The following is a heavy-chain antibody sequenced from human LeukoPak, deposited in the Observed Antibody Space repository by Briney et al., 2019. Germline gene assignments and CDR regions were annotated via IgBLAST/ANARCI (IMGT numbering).Heavy chain of an antibody. J-gene: IGHJ4*02. CDR1: GGSFSGYY. Sequence: SETLSLTCAVYGGSFSGYYWSWIRQPPGKGLGWIGEINHSGSTNYNPSLKSRVTISVDTSKNQFSLKLSSVTAADTAVYYCARRRGYSYGLFDYWGQGTLVTVSS. CDR3: ARRRGYSYGLFDY. V-gene: IGHV4-34*01. D-gene: IGHD5-18*01. CDR2: INHSGST.